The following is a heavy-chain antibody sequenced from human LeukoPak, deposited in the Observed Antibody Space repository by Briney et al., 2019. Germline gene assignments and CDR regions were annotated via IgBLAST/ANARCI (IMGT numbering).Heavy chain of an antibody. CDR2: ISSSSSYI. V-gene: IGHV3-21*01. J-gene: IGHJ3*02. CDR3: ARVSGYAFDI. CDR1: GFTFSSYS. Sequence: GGSLRLSCAASGFTFSSYSMNWVRQAPGKGLEWVSSISSSSSYIYCADSVKGRFTISRDNAKNSLYLQMNSLRAEDTAVYYCARVSGYAFDIWGQGTMATVSS.